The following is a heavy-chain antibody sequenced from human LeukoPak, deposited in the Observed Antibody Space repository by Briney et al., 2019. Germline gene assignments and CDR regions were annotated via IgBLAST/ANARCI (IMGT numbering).Heavy chain of an antibody. V-gene: IGHV4-39*07. Sequence: PPETLSLTCPVSRGSISSSRYFCGWIRHPPGKGLEGIGRIYYSGSTYYNPSLKSRVTISVDTSKNRLSLNLSSVTAADTAVYYCARALVGSSSGYFYYYMDVWGKGTTVTVSS. D-gene: IGHD6-6*01. J-gene: IGHJ6*03. CDR2: IYYSGST. CDR3: ARALVGSSSGYFYYYMDV. CDR1: RGSISSSRYF.